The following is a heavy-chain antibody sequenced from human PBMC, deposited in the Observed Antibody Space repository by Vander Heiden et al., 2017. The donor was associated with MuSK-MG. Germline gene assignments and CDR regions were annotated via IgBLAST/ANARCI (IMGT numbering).Heavy chain of an antibody. J-gene: IGHJ6*03. Sequence: QVQLVQSGPEVRRPGASVKVACKPFGSNFNRNPLQWGRQARGQSLQWLGWINVDNGREKYSRHFQGRLTLTRDTSANTAYMELTSLTSEDTAVYYCARSKYSGSSWEYYYYIDVWGGGTTVMGSS. CDR1: GSNFNRNP. CDR3: ARSKYSGSSWEYYYYIDV. V-gene: IGHV1-3*01. D-gene: IGHD5-12*01. CDR2: INVDNGRE.